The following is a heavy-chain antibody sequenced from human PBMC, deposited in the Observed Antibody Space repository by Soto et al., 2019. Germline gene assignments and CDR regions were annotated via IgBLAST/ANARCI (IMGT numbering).Heavy chain of an antibody. CDR2: IWYDGSNK. V-gene: IGHV3-33*01. J-gene: IGHJ3*02. CDR1: GFTFSSYG. Sequence: GGSLRLSCAASGFTFSSYGMHWVRQAPGKGLEWVAVIWYDGSNKYYADSVKGRFTISRDNSKNTLYLQMNSLRAEDTAVYYCARGGADWSSGGFIWGQGTMVTVSS. CDR3: ARGGADWSSGGFI. D-gene: IGHD2-15*01.